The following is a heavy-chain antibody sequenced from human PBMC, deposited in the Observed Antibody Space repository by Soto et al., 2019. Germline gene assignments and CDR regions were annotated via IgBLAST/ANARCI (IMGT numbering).Heavy chain of an antibody. CDR1: GYTFTSYG. J-gene: IGHJ6*02. CDR3: ARDQEVGLGSGSYKIYYYYGMDV. CDR2: ISAYNGNT. V-gene: IGHV1-18*01. Sequence: ASVKVSCQASGYTFTSYGISWVRQAPGQGLEWMGWISAYNGNTNYAQKLQGRVTMTRDTSTSTVYMELSSQRSEDTAVYYCARDQEVGLGSGSYKIYYYYGMDVWGQGTTVTVSS. D-gene: IGHD3-10*01.